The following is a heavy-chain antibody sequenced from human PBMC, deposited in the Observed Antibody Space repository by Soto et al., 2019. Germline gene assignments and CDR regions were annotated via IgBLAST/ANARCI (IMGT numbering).Heavy chain of an antibody. CDR2: IYHSGNT. V-gene: IGHV4-4*02. CDR3: ARDLGDSTGYYYHGGSAFDI. Sequence: SETLSLTCDVSGGSISNSNWWSWVRQPPGKGLEWIGEIYHSGNTHYNPSLKSRVTISVDKSNNQFSLKLNSVTAADTAVYYCARDLGDSTGYYYHGGSAFDIWGHGTMVTVSS. D-gene: IGHD3-22*01. J-gene: IGHJ3*02. CDR1: GGSISNSNW.